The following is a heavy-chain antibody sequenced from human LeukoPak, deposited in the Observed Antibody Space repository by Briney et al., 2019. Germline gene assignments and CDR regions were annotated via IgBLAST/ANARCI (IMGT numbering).Heavy chain of an antibody. D-gene: IGHD6-13*01. J-gene: IGHJ6*03. CDR1: GGTFSSYA. CDR3: ARTAVSEQQAAQRYMDV. Sequence: GASVRVSCKASGGTFSSYAISWVRQAPGQGLEWMGEIIPIFGTANYAQKFQGRVTITTDESTSTAYMELSSLRSEDTAVYYCARTAVSEQQAAQRYMDVWGKGTTVTVSS. CDR2: IIPIFGTA. V-gene: IGHV1-69*05.